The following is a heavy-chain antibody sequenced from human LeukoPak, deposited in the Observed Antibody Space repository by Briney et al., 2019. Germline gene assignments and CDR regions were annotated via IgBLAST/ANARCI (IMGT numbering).Heavy chain of an antibody. D-gene: IGHD3-16*01. CDR2: IYTSGST. V-gene: IGHV4-61*02. CDR3: ARAAFRDYYMDV. Sequence: SETLSLTCTVSGGSISSGSYYWSWIRQPAGKGLEWIGRIYTSGSTNYNPSLKSRVTISVDTSKNQFSLKLSSVTAADTAVYYCARAAFRDYYMDVWGKGTTVTISS. J-gene: IGHJ6*03. CDR1: GGSISSGSYY.